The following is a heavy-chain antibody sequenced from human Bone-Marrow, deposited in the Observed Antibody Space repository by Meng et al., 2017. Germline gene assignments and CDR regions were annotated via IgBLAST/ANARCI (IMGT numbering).Heavy chain of an antibody. D-gene: IGHD3-9*01. V-gene: IGHV3-33*01. J-gene: IGHJ4*02. Sequence: GESLKSSCAASGSTFSSYGMHWVRQAPGKGLEWVAVIWYDGSNKYYADSVKGRFTISRDNSKNTLYLQMNSLRAEDTAVYYCARASLRYFDWLSGFDYWGQGTLVTVSS. CDR1: GSTFSSYG. CDR3: ARASLRYFDWLSGFDY. CDR2: IWYDGSNK.